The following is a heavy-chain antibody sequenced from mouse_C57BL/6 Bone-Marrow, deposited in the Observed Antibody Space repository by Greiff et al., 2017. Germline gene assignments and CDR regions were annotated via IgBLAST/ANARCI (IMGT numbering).Heavy chain of an antibody. CDR3: RGGTGKVGFDY. CDR1: GYTFTSYW. J-gene: IGHJ2*01. Sequence: VQLQQSGTVLARPGASVKMSCKTSGYTFTSYWMHWVKQRPGQGLEWIGAIYPGNSDTSYNQKFKGKAKLTAVTSASTAYMELSSLTNEDSAVYYSRGGTGKVGFDYWGQGTTLTVSS. CDR2: IYPGNSDT. D-gene: IGHD4-1*01. V-gene: IGHV1-5*01.